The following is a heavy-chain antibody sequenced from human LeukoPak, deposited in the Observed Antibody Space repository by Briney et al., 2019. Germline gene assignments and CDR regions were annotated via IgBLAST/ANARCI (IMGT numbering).Heavy chain of an antibody. J-gene: IGHJ4*02. CDR1: GGSVSSGSYY. D-gene: IGHD5-12*01. CDR3: ARDLVGSGYDYDYFDY. V-gene: IGHV4-61*01. CDR2: IYYSGST. Sequence: PSETLSLTCTVSGGSVSSGSYYWSWIRQPPGKGLEWIGYIYYSGSTNCNPSLKSRVTISVDTSKNQFSLKLSSVTAAGTAVYYCARDLVGSGYDYDYFDYWGQGTLVTVSS.